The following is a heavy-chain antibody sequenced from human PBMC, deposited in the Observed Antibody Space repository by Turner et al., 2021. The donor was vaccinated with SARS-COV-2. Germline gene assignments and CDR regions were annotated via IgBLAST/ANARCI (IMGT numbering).Heavy chain of an antibody. CDR3: ARLHTSSWYFDY. J-gene: IGHJ4*02. Sequence: EVQLVESGGGLVQPGGALRLYCAASGFTFSSYWMSWVRQAPGKGLEWVANIKQDGSEKYVDSVKGRFTISRDNAKNSLYLQMNSLRAEDTAVYYCARLHTSSWYFDYWGQGTLVTVSS. V-gene: IGHV3-7*03. CDR2: IKQDGSEK. D-gene: IGHD6-13*01. CDR1: GFTFSSYW.